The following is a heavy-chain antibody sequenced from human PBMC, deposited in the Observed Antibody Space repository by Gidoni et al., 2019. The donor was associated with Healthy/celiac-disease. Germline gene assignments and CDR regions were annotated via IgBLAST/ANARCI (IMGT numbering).Heavy chain of an antibody. Sequence: EVQLLESGGGLVQPGGSLRLSCAASGFSFSSYAMSWVRQAPGKGLEWVSAISGSGGSTYYADSVKGRFTISRDNSKNTLDLQMNSLRAEDTAVYYCAKTGVAVAGLWDYWGQGTLVTVSS. CDR2: ISGSGGST. CDR1: GFSFSSYA. J-gene: IGHJ4*02. CDR3: AKTGVAVAGLWDY. V-gene: IGHV3-23*01. D-gene: IGHD6-19*01.